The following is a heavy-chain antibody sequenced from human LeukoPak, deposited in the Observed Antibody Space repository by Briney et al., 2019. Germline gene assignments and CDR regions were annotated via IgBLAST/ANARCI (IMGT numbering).Heavy chain of an antibody. Sequence: PGVSLRLSCAASGFTFSSYGMHWVRQAPGKGLEWVAVMWYDGSNKYYADSVKGRFTISRDNSKNTLYLQMNSLRAEDTAVYYCARREAGVRGVIQYNWFDPWGQGTLVTVSS. CDR2: MWYDGSNK. CDR1: GFTFSSYG. CDR3: ARREAGVRGVIQYNWFDP. J-gene: IGHJ5*02. D-gene: IGHD3-10*01. V-gene: IGHV3-33*01.